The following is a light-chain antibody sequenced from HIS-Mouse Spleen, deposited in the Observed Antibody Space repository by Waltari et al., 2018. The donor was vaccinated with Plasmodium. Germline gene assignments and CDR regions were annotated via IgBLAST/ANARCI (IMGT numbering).Light chain of an antibody. V-gene: IGKV3-20*01. Sequence: EIVLTQSPGTLSLSPGERATLSCRASQSVSSSYLAWYQQKPGQAPRPLIYGASSRANGIPDRLSGSGSGTDFTLTISRLEPEDFAVYYCQQYGSSPPTYTFGQGTKLEIK. CDR1: QSVSSSY. CDR2: GAS. J-gene: IGKJ2*01. CDR3: QQYGSSPPTYT.